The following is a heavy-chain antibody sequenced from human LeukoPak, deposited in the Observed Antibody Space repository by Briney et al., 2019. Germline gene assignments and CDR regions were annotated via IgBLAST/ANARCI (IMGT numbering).Heavy chain of an antibody. Sequence: ETLSLTCTVSGGSISSYYWSWIRQPAGKGLEWIGRIYTSGSTNYNPSLKSRVTMSVDTSKNQFSLKLSSVTAADTAVYYCARTTVAGKPYYYYYMDVWGKGTTVTVSS. J-gene: IGHJ6*03. V-gene: IGHV4-4*07. CDR2: IYTSGST. CDR3: ARTTVAGKPYYYYYMDV. D-gene: IGHD6-19*01. CDR1: GGSISSYY.